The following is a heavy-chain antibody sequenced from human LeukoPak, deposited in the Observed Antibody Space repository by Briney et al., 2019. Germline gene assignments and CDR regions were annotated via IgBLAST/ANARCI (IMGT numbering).Heavy chain of an antibody. CDR3: AKEPRGSSSRLIYFDY. J-gene: IGHJ4*02. Sequence: GGSLRLSCAASGFVFSSDWMHWVRQAPGKGLVWVSRINSDGSSTTYADSVKGRFTISRDNAKNTLYLQMNSLTVEDTAVYYCAKEPRGSSSRLIYFDYWGQGTLVTVSS. D-gene: IGHD6-13*01. V-gene: IGHV3-74*01. CDR1: GFVFSSDW. CDR2: INSDGSST.